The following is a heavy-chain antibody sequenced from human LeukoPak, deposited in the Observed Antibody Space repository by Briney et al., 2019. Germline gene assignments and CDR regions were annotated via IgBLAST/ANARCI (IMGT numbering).Heavy chain of an antibody. CDR1: GFTFSSYG. CDR3: ARDPGIGVAYYGSGSYNWFDP. CDR2: ISYDGSNK. D-gene: IGHD3-10*01. Sequence: PGGSLRLSCAASGFTFSSYGMHWVRQAPGKGLEWVAVISYDGSNKYYADSVKGRFTISRDNSKNTLYLQMNSLRAEDTAVYYCARDPGIGVAYYGSGSYNWFDPWGQGTLVTVSS. J-gene: IGHJ5*02. V-gene: IGHV3-30*03.